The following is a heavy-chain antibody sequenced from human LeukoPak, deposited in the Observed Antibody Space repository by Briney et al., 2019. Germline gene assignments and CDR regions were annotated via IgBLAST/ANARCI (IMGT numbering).Heavy chain of an antibody. CDR3: ARSPGGYSSSWYYYYMDV. CDR2: IISSSSYI. Sequence: GGSLRVSCAASGFTFSSYIMNWGRQAPGKGQGWVSSIISSSSYIYYADSVKGRFTISRDNAKNSLYLQLNSLRAEDTAVYYCARSPGGYSSSWYYYYMDVWGKGTTVTVSS. D-gene: IGHD6-13*01. CDR1: GFTFSSYI. J-gene: IGHJ6*03. V-gene: IGHV3-21*01.